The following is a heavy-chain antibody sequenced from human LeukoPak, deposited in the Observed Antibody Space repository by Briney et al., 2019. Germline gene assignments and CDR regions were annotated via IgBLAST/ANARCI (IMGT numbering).Heavy chain of an antibody. CDR2: ISYDGSNK. D-gene: IGHD5-18*01. CDR1: GFTFSSYA. V-gene: IGHV3-30-3*01. Sequence: GGSLRLSCAASGFTFSSYAMHWVRQAPGKGLEWEAVISYDGSNKYYADSVKGRFTISRDNSKNTLYLQMNSLRAEDTAVYYCARDPRIQLWLYYFVYWGQGTLVTVSS. CDR3: ARDPRIQLWLYYFVY. J-gene: IGHJ4*02.